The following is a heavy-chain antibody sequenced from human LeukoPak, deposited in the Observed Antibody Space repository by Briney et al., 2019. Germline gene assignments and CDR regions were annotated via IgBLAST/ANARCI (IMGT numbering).Heavy chain of an antibody. Sequence: ASVKVSCKASGYTFTSYGISWVRQAPGQGLEWMGWISGYNGDTNYAQKFQGRVTMTTDTSTSTAYVEVRSLRSDDTAVYYCARPRTISTSCYDYWGQGTLVAVSS. D-gene: IGHD2-2*01. CDR1: GYTFTSYG. CDR2: ISGYNGDT. V-gene: IGHV1-18*01. CDR3: ARPRTISTSCYDY. J-gene: IGHJ4*02.